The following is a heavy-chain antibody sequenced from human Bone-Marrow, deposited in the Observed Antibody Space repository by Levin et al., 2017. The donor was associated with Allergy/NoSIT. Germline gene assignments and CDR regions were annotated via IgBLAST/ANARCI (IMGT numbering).Heavy chain of an antibody. Sequence: GGSLRLSCSASGFTFSTYGMHWVRQSPGKGLEWVAVMWFDGNTKYYVDSVKGRFTISRDNSKNTLYLQMNSLSVDDTAVYYCARDVLGYCDGGSCSHPAHWGQGTLVTVSS. D-gene: IGHD2-15*01. CDR1: GFTFSTYG. J-gene: IGHJ4*02. CDR3: ARDVLGYCDGGSCSHPAH. CDR2: MWFDGNTK. V-gene: IGHV3-33*01.